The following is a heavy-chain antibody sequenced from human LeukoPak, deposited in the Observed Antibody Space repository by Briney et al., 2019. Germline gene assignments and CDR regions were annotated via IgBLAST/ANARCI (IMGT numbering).Heavy chain of an antibody. CDR2: IIPIFGPA. J-gene: IGHJ6*03. V-gene: IGHV1-69*13. CDR1: GGTFSRYA. Sequence: SVKVSCKASGGTFSRYAISWVRQAPGQGLEWMGGIIPIFGPANYAQKFQGRDTITADESTSTAYMELSSLRSEDTAVYYCARGERTISYLADDRYYYYYYMDVWGKGTTVTVSS. D-gene: IGHD3-3*01. CDR3: ARGERTISYLADDRYYYYYYMDV.